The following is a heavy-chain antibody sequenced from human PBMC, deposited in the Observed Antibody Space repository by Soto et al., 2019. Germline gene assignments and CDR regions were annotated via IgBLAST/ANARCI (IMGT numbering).Heavy chain of an antibody. CDR3: ARLGNGIAAHLGRKFDY. D-gene: IGHD6-6*01. Sequence: SETLSLTCAVYGGSFSGYYWSWIHQPPGKGLEWIGEINHSGSTNYNPSLKSRVTISVDTSKNQFSLKLSSVTAADTAVYYCARLGNGIAAHLGRKFDYWGQGTLVTVSS. J-gene: IGHJ4*02. V-gene: IGHV4-34*01. CDR1: GGSFSGYY. CDR2: INHSGST.